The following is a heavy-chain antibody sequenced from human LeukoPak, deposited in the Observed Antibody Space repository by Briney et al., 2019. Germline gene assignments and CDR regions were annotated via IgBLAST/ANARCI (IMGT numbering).Heavy chain of an antibody. V-gene: IGHV3-9*01. CDR1: GFTFDDYA. Sequence: GGSLRLSCAASGFTFDDYAMHWVRQAPGEGLEWVSGISWNSGGIGYADSVKGRLTISRDNAKNSLYLQMNSLRAEDTALYYCAKDMGGIVVVQGGAFDIWGQGTMVTVSS. D-gene: IGHD2-21*01. CDR3: AKDMGGIVVVQGGAFDI. CDR2: ISWNSGGI. J-gene: IGHJ3*02.